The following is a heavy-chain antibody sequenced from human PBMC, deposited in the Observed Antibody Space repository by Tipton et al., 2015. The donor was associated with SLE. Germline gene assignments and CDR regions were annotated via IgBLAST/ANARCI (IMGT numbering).Heavy chain of an antibody. CDR2: MYYTGIT. CDR3: ARESLGRPRVSAFDI. CDR1: GGSVTTYY. V-gene: IGHV4-59*02. J-gene: IGHJ3*02. D-gene: IGHD3-16*01. Sequence: TLSLTCTVSGGSVTTYYWSWIRQSPGKKLEWIGYMYYTGITKFNPSLESRVAISVDTSKNQFSPRLSSMTAADTAVYYCARESLGRPRVSAFDIWGQGAVVTVSS.